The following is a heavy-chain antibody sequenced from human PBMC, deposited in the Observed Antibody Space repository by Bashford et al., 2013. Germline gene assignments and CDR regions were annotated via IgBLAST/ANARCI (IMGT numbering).Heavy chain of an antibody. V-gene: IGHV1-46*01. CDR3: ARGVGPTKNDCLDI. D-gene: IGHD1-26*01. CDR2: VDPTDGNT. CDR1: GYIFTDYY. Sequence: ASVKVSCKASGYIFTDYYIHWVRQAPGQGLEWMGIVDPTDGNTLYAQKFQGRVTIIRDTSTTSVYMDLSSLRSDDTASYYCARGVGPTKNDCLDIWGQGTMVTVSS. J-gene: IGHJ3*02.